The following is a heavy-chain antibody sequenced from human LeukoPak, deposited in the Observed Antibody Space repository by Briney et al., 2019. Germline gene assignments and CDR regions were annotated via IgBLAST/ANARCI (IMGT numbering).Heavy chain of an antibody. CDR1: GFTFCDYA. J-gene: IGHJ4*02. Sequence: GRSLSLSCTAWGFTFCDYAMSWVPQARGRGWEGGGFIRSRAYGGTTEYAASVKGRFTISRDDSNSIDYLQMNSLKTEDTAVYYCTRDGVLLWFGELLPHDYWGQGTLVTVSS. CDR3: TRDGVLLWFGELLPHDY. V-gene: IGHV3-49*04. CDR2: IRSRAYGGTT. D-gene: IGHD3-10*01.